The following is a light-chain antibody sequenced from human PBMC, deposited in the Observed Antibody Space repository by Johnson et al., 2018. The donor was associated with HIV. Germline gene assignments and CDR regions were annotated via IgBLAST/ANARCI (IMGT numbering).Light chain of an antibody. CDR3: GTWENSLGVFYV. Sequence: QSVLTQSPSVSAAPGQKVTISCSGSSSNIGNNYVSWYQQLPGTAPKLLIYDNNKRPSGIPDRFSGSKSGTSATLGITGLQTGDEADYYCGTWENSLGVFYVFGTGTKVTVL. V-gene: IGLV1-51*01. CDR1: SSNIGNNY. CDR2: DNN. J-gene: IGLJ1*01.